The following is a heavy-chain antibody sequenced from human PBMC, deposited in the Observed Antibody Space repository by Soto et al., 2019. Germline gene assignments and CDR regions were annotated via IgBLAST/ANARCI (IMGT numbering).Heavy chain of an antibody. CDR2: INSEGSSA. V-gene: IGHV3-74*01. Sequence: EVLLVESGGGLVQPGGSLRVACSVSGLSGSTFTSNWMHWVRQAPGKGLVWGSRINSEGSSATYADTVKARFPTSRDAAKSTVYMQMNSLRVEDTAVYFCASTTALADFDFWGQGTLVTVSS. D-gene: IGHD1-1*01. CDR3: ASTTALADFDF. CDR1: GLSGSTFTSNW. J-gene: IGHJ4*02.